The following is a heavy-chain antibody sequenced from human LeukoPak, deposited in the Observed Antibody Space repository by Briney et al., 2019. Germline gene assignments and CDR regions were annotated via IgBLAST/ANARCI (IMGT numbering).Heavy chain of an antibody. CDR2: ISGSGGST. CDR3: ARDLYSGLIAYAFDI. D-gene: IGHD5-12*01. J-gene: IGHJ3*02. Sequence: PGGSLRLSCAASGFTFSSYGMSWVRQAPGKGLEWVSAISGSGGSTYYADSVKGRFTISRDNSKNTLYLQLNSLRTEDTAVYYCARDLYSGLIAYAFDIWGQGTMVTVSS. V-gene: IGHV3-23*01. CDR1: GFTFSSYG.